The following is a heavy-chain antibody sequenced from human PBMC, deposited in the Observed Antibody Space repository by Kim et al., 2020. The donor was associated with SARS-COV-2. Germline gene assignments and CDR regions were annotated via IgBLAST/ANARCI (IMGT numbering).Heavy chain of an antibody. CDR2: IKADGSEK. CDR3: ARGGGSLAY. D-gene: IGHD1-26*01. Sequence: GGSLRLSCAASGFTFSNYWMTWVRQAPGKGLEWVANIKADGSEKYYVDSVKGRFTISRDNAKNSLYLQMNSLGAEDTAVYYCARGGGSLAYWGQGSLVTVSS. CDR1: GFTFSNYW. J-gene: IGHJ4*02. V-gene: IGHV3-7*01.